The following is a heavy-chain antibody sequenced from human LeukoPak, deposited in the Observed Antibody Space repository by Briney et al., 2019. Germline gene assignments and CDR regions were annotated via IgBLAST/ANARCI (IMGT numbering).Heavy chain of an antibody. CDR3: AKGPWDLPHAFDI. CDR2: MTGSGSIT. Sequence: QPGGSLRLSCAASGFTFSSYAMHWVRQAPGKGLECVSTMTGSGSITRYADSVKGRFIISRDNSKNTLYLQMNSLRAEDTAIYYCAKGPWDLPHAFDIWGLGTMVTVSS. J-gene: IGHJ3*02. CDR1: GFTFSSYA. V-gene: IGHV3-23*01. D-gene: IGHD1-26*01.